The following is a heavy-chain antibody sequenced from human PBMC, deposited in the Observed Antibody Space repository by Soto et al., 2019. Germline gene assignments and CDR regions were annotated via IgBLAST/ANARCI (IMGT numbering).Heavy chain of an antibody. J-gene: IGHJ4*01. V-gene: IGHV3-66*01. Sequence: PGGSLRLSCTASGFIVSDTYVNWVRQAPGKGLEWVSVISNGGDTHYADSVRGRFSLSRDISNNTLHLQMNNLRVEDTAVYYCARDGASVGVVVPAAISFWWELLLDYWGQGTLVTGSS. CDR1: GFIVSDTY. CDR3: ARDGASVGVVVPAAISFWWELLLDY. CDR2: ISNGGDT. D-gene: IGHD2-2*02.